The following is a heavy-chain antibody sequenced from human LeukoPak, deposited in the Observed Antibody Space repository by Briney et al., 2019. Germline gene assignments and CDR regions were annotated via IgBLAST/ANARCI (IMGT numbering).Heavy chain of an antibody. CDR3: ARYYYDSSGYYGYYYGMDV. CDR1: GYTFTSYY. CDR2: INPSGGSR. V-gene: IGHV1-46*01. D-gene: IGHD3-22*01. J-gene: IGHJ6*02. Sequence: GASVKVSCKASGYTFTSYYLHWVRQAPGQGLEWMGIINPSGGSRSYAQKFQGRVTMTRDTSTSTVYMELRSLRSEDTAVYYCARYYYDSSGYYGYYYGMDVWGQGTTVTVSS.